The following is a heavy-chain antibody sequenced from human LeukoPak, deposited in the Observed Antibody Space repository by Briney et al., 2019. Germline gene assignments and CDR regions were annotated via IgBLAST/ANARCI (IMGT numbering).Heavy chain of an antibody. Sequence: PSETQSLTCAVYGGSFSSYYWSWIRQPPGKGLEWIGEINHSGSTNYNPSLKSRVTISVDTSKNQFSLKLSSVTAADTAVYYCARPVGATVFDIWGQGTMVTVSS. J-gene: IGHJ3*02. CDR2: INHSGST. CDR1: GGSFSSYY. V-gene: IGHV4-34*01. D-gene: IGHD1-26*01. CDR3: ARPVGATVFDI.